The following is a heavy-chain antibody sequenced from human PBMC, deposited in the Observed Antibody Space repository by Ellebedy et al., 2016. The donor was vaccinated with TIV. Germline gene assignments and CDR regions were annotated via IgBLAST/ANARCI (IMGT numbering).Heavy chain of an antibody. CDR1: GYTFTDCY. V-gene: IGHV1-2*02. CDR3: TRDLTNIVSGDY. D-gene: IGHD5/OR15-5a*01. Sequence: AASVKVSCKTSGYTFTDCYIHWVRQAPGQGLEWMAWINPNSGGTNYAQKLQGRVTVTRDTSTSTAVLELRRLRSDDTAVYYCTRDLTNIVSGDYWGQGPLVTGSS. J-gene: IGHJ4*02. CDR2: INPNSGGT.